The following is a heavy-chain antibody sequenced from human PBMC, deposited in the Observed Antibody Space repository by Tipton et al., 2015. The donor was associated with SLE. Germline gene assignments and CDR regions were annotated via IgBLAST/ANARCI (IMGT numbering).Heavy chain of an antibody. Sequence: TLSLTCAVYGGSFSGYHWTWIRQPPGKGLEWIGSIYYSGSTYYNPSLKSRVTISVDTSKNQFSLKLSSVTAADTAVYYCARLGVVVTAIDYWGQGTLVTVSS. J-gene: IGHJ4*02. CDR2: IYYSGST. CDR1: GGSFSGYH. CDR3: ARLGVVVTAIDY. V-gene: IGHV4-34*01. D-gene: IGHD2-21*02.